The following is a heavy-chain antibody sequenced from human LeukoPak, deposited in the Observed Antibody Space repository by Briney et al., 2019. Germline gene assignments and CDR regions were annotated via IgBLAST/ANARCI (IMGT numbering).Heavy chain of an antibody. CDR2: IIPIFGTA. Sequence: SVKVSCKASGGTFSSYAISWVRQAPGQGLEWMGRIIPIFGTANYAQKFQGRVTITTDESTSTAYMELSSLRSEDTAVYYCATGRHDPDAFDMWGQGTMVTVSS. V-gene: IGHV1-69*05. J-gene: IGHJ3*02. CDR1: GGTFSSYA. CDR3: ATGRHDPDAFDM.